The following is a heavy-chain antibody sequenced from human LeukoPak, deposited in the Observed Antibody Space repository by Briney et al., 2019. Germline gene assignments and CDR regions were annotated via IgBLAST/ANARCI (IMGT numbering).Heavy chain of an antibody. D-gene: IGHD4-23*01. CDR3: ARGTTVVSYYFDY. CDR2: IYYSGST. Sequence: SETLSLTCTVSGYSISSGYYWGWIRQPPGKGLEWIGSIYYSGSTYYNPSLKSRVTISVDTSKNQFSLKLSSVTAADTAVYYCARGTTVVSYYFDYWGQGTLVTVSS. CDR1: GYSISSGYY. J-gene: IGHJ4*02. V-gene: IGHV4-38-2*02.